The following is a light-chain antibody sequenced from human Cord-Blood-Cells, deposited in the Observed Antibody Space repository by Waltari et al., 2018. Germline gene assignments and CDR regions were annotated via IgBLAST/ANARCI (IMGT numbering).Light chain of an antibody. Sequence: QSALTQPASVSGSPGQSLTISCTGTRSDVGGYNYVSWYQQHPGTAPKLMIYEVSNRPAGVSNRFSDSKSGNTASLTISGLQAEDEADYYCSSYTSSSTVFGGGTKLTVL. CDR2: EVS. CDR1: RSDVGGYNY. J-gene: IGLJ3*02. V-gene: IGLV2-14*01. CDR3: SSYTSSSTV.